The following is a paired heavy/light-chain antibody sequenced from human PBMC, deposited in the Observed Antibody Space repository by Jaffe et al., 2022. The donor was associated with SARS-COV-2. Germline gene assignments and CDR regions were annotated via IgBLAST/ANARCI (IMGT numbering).Heavy chain of an antibody. CDR2: ISSTSSTI. J-gene: IGHJ4*02. CDR3: ARRGSLYEAAGSLDY. Sequence: EVQLVESGGGLVQPGGSLRLSCVASGFAFSSFSMSWVRQAPGKGLEWVSYISSTSSTIYYADSVKGRFTISRDNARNSLYLQMNSLRAEDTAVYYCARRGSLYEAAGSLDYWGQGTLVTVSS. D-gene: IGHD6-13*01. CDR1: GFAFSSFS. V-gene: IGHV3-48*01.
Light chain of an antibody. CDR2: DVS. CDR1: SSDVGGAYKY. CDR3: SSYTSSSTSWV. Sequence: QSALTQPASVSGSPGQSITISCTGTSSDVGGAYKYVSWYQQHPGKAPKLMIFDVSNRPSGVSNRFSGSKSGNTASLTISGLQAEDEADYYCSSYTSSSTSWVFGGGTKLTVL. V-gene: IGLV2-14*01. J-gene: IGLJ3*02.